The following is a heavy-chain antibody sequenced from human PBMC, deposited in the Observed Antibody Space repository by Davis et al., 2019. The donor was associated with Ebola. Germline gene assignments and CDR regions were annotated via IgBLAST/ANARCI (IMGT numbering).Heavy chain of an antibody. CDR1: GFTFSSYA. CDR2: ISGSGGST. V-gene: IGHV3-23*01. CDR3: AKELLDRLLEYHYYGMDV. D-gene: IGHD1-1*01. Sequence: GGSLRLSCAASGFTFSSYAMSWVRQAPGKGLEWVSAISGSGGSTYYADSVKGRFTISRDNSKNTVYLQMNSLRAEDTAVYYCAKELLDRLLEYHYYGMDVWGQGTPVIVSS. J-gene: IGHJ6*02.